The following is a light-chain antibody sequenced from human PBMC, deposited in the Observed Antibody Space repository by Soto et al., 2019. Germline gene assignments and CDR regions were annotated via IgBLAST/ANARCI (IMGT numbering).Light chain of an antibody. CDR3: QQSYSTPGT. J-gene: IGKJ1*01. CDR1: QSISSY. CDR2: AAS. V-gene: IGKV1-39*01. Sequence: EIQMTQYPCSLSASVGDSVTITCRASQSISSYLNCYQQKPGKAPKLLIYAASSLRSGVPSRFSGSGSGTDFTLTISSLQPEDFATYYCQQSYSTPGTSGQGTKVDIK.